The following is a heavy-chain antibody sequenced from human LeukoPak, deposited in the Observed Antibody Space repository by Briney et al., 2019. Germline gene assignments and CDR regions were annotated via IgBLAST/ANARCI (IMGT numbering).Heavy chain of an antibody. CDR2: LSYDGTSK. Sequence: XGSLRLSCAASGFTFSSYAMHWVRQAPGKGLEWVAVLSYDGTSKYYADSVKGRFTISRDNSKNTLYLQMNSLRAEDTAVYYCAAGEFFDYWGQGTLVTVSS. CDR1: GFTFSSYA. V-gene: IGHV3-30-3*01. D-gene: IGHD3-10*01. J-gene: IGHJ4*02. CDR3: AAGEFFDY.